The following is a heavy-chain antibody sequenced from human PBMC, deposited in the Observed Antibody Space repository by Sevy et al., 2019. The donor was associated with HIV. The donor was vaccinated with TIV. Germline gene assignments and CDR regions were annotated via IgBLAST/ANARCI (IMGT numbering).Heavy chain of an antibody. D-gene: IGHD2-2*01. V-gene: IGHV1-69*13. CDR3: ARARRTSVVVPAALHY. J-gene: IGHJ4*02. CDR1: GGTFSSYA. Sequence: ASVKVSCKASGGTFSSYAISWVRQAPGQGLEWMGGIIPIFGTANYAQKFQGRVTITADESTSTAYMELGSLRSEDTAVYYCARARRTSVVVPAALHYWGQGTLVTVSS. CDR2: IIPIFGTA.